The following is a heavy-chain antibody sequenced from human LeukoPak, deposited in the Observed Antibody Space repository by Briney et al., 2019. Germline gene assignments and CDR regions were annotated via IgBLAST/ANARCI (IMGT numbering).Heavy chain of an antibody. J-gene: IGHJ4*02. CDR2: IKQDGSEK. Sequence: GGSLRLSCAVSGFIFSSYALSWVRQAPGKGLEWMANIKQDGSEKYYVDSVKGRFTISRDNAKNSLYLQMNSLRAEDTAVYYCARGISSDFWSGFDYWGQGTLVTVSS. CDR3: ARGISSDFWSGFDY. V-gene: IGHV3-7*01. D-gene: IGHD3-3*01. CDR1: GFIFSSYA.